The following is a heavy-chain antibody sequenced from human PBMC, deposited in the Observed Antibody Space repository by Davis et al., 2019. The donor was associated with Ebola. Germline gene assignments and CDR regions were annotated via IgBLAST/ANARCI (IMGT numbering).Heavy chain of an antibody. J-gene: IGHJ4*02. D-gene: IGHD1-1*01. Sequence: PGGSLRLSCAASGFTFSSYAMSWVRQAPGKGLEWVSAISGSGGSTYYADSVKGRFTISRDNSKNTLDLQMNSLRAEGTAVYYCARERGGTWSFDYWGQGTLVTVSS. V-gene: IGHV3-23*01. CDR3: ARERGGTWSFDY. CDR2: ISGSGGST. CDR1: GFTFSSYA.